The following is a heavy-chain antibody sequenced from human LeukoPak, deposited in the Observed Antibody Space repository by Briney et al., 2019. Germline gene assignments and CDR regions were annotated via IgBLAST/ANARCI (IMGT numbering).Heavy chain of an antibody. V-gene: IGHV4-38-2*02. CDR3: ASLKATVSIHAYFDY. J-gene: IGHJ4*02. Sequence: SATVSLTCTVSGYSISSGYYWGWIRQPPGKGLEWIGSIYHSGSTNYNPSLKSRVTISSDTSKNQFSLELSSVTAADTAVYYCASLKATVSIHAYFDYWGQGTLVTVSS. D-gene: IGHD4-17*01. CDR1: GYSISSGYY. CDR2: IYHSGST.